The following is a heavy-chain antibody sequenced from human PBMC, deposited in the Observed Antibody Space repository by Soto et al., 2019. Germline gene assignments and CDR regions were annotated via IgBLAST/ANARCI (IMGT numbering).Heavy chain of an antibody. CDR2: ISGSGGST. CDR1: GFTFSSYA. Sequence: VGSLRLSCAASGFTFSSYAMSWVRQAPGKGLEWVSAISGSGGSTYYADSVKGRFTISRDNSKNTLYLQMNSLRAEDTAVYYCAKATFHYYDSSGYYDYWGQGTLVTVSS. J-gene: IGHJ4*02. CDR3: AKATFHYYDSSGYYDY. D-gene: IGHD3-22*01. V-gene: IGHV3-23*01.